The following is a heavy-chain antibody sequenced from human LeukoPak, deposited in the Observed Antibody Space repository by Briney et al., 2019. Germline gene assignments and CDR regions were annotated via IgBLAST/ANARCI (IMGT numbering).Heavy chain of an antibody. Sequence: GGSLRLSCAVSGGTFSAYWMAWVRQSPGKGLEWVAEINEDGSVKYYVDSMKGRFTISRDNAKNSLYLQMNSLGAEDTAVYYCANVPRDSDCYWGQGTLVTVSS. CDR1: GGTFSAYW. D-gene: IGHD2-21*02. CDR3: ANVPRDSDCY. CDR2: INEDGSVK. V-gene: IGHV3-7*01. J-gene: IGHJ4*02.